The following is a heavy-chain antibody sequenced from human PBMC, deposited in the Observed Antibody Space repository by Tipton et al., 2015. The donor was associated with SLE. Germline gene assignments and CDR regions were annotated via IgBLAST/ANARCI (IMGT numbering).Heavy chain of an antibody. CDR2: IYHSGST. V-gene: IGHV4-39*07. D-gene: IGHD6-13*01. CDR3: ARSELRPYSSSWYEFDY. CDR1: GGSISSSSYY. J-gene: IGHJ4*02. Sequence: TLSLTCTVSGGSISSSSYYWGWIRQPPWKGLEWIGSIYHSGSTYYNPSLKSRVTISVDTSKNQFSLKLSSVTAADTAVYYCARSELRPYSSSWYEFDYWGQGTLVTVSS.